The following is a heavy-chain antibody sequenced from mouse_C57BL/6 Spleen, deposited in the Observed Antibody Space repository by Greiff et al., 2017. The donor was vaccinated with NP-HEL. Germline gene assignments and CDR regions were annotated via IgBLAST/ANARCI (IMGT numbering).Heavy chain of an antibody. J-gene: IGHJ1*03. V-gene: IGHV1-81*01. CDR1: GYTFTSYG. D-gene: IGHD1-1*01. Sequence: QVQLQQSGAELARPGASVKLSCKASGYTFTSYGISWVKQRTGQGLEWIGEIYPRSGNTYYNEKFKGKATLTADKSSSTAYMELRSLTSEDSAVYFCARPSHYGSSWYFDVWGTGTTVTVSS. CDR2: IYPRSGNT. CDR3: ARPSHYGSSWYFDV.